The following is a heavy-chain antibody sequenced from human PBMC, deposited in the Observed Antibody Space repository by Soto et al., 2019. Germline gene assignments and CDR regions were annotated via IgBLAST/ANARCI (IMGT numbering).Heavy chain of an antibody. V-gene: IGHV1-69*08. CDR1: GGTFSSYT. CDR2: IIPILGIA. CDR3: EREPPPYYDIWRVNWFDP. J-gene: IGHJ5*02. Sequence: QVQLVQSGAEVKKPGSSVKVSCQASGGTFSSYTIRWVRQAPGQGLEWMGRIIPILGIANSAQKFQGRVKITADKSTSTAYMELSSMSSEDTAVYSGEREPPPYYDIWRVNWFDPWGQGTLVTVSS. D-gene: IGHD3-3*01.